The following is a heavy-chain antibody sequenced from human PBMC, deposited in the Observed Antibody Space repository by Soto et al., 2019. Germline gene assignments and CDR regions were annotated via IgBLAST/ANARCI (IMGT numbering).Heavy chain of an antibody. CDR3: ARAVRSGSYPYYYYGMDV. CDR2: INSDGTST. J-gene: IGHJ6*02. D-gene: IGHD3-10*01. V-gene: IGHV3-74*01. CDR1: GFTFSNYW. Sequence: EVQVVESGGGLVQPGGSLRLSCAASGFTFSNYWIHWVRQAPGKGLVWVSRINSDGTSTSYADSVKGRFTISRDNAKNTLYRQMNSLRVEDTAVYYCARAVRSGSYPYYYYGMDVWGQGTTVTVSS.